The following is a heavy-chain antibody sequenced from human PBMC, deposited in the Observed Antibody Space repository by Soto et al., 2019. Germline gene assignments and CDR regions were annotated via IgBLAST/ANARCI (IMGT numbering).Heavy chain of an antibody. Sequence: PHPLTNDVAGDTISTGVYTWALIRQPPRKALEWIGHTYHSGSVNYNPSLKSRVTMSVDNSKNQFSLKLNSVTAADTAVYYCARYNAASGTYYFDYLGQGTLVTGSS. V-gene: IGHV4-30-2*01. CDR1: GDTISTGVYT. J-gene: IGHJ4*02. D-gene: IGHD6-13*01. CDR3: ARYNAASGTYYFDY. CDR2: TYHSGSV.